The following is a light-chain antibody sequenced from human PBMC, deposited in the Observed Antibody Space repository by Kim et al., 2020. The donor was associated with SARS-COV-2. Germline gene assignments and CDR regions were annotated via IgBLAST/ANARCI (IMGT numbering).Light chain of an antibody. J-gene: IGLJ2*01. Sequence: GQSITISCTGTSNDVRGYSYVSWYQQHSGKVPKLLLFDVNNRPSGVSHRFSGSKSGNTASLTISGLQAEDEAHYYCCSYTVTSSLVFGVGTQLTVL. CDR1: SNDVRGYSY. V-gene: IGLV2-14*03. CDR2: DVN. CDR3: CSYTVTSSLV.